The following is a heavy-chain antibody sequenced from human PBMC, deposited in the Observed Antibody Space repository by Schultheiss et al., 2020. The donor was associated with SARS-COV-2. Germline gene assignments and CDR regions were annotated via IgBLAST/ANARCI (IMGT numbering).Heavy chain of an antibody. V-gene: IGHV4-39*07. CDR2: IYYSGST. J-gene: IGHJ6*02. CDR1: GGSISSGGYY. D-gene: IGHD5-18*01. Sequence: SETLSLTCAVYGGSISSGGYYWSWIRQPPGKGLEWIGSIYYSGSTYYNPSLKSRVTISVDTSKNQFSLKLSSVTAADTAVYYCARDGYSYGYGMDVWGQGTTVTVSS. CDR3: ARDGYSYGYGMDV.